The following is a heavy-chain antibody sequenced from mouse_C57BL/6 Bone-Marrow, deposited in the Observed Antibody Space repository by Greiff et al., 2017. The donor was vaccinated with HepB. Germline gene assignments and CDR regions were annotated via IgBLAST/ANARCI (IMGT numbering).Heavy chain of an antibody. V-gene: IGHV1-50*01. D-gene: IGHD1-1*01. J-gene: IGHJ1*03. CDR2: IDPSDSYT. CDR1: GYTFTSYW. Sequence: VQLQQPGAELVKPGASVKLSCKASGYTFTSYWMQWVKQRPGQGLEWIGEIDPSDSYTNYNQKFKGKSTLTVDTSSSTAYMQLSSLTSEGSAVYYCAGGDYCSSSSYCWYFDVWGTGTTVTVAS. CDR3: AGGDYCSSSSYCWYFDV.